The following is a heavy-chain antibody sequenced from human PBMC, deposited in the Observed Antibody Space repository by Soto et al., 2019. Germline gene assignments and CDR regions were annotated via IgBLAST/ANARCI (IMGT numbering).Heavy chain of an antibody. J-gene: IGHJ6*02. D-gene: IGHD1-20*01. Sequence: SETLSLTCTVSGDSISSGDYYWSWIRQPPGKGLEWIGYIYYSGSTHYNPSLKSRVTISLATSKNQFSLKLSSVTVADTAVYYCARAVLRYYYGMDVWGQGTTVTVSS. CDR3: ARAVLRYYYGMDV. V-gene: IGHV4-30-4*01. CDR2: IYYSGST. CDR1: GDSISSGDYY.